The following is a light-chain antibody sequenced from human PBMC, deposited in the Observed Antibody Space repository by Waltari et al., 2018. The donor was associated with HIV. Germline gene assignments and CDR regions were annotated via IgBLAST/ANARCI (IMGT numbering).Light chain of an antibody. CDR3: GTWDSTLSVWV. CDR1: GSNTGHTY. V-gene: IGLV1-51*01. CDR2: DND. Sequence: QSVLTQPPSVSAAPGQKVTISCSASGSNTGHTYVLCHQQLPGTAPKLLIYDNDKRPSGIPDRLSGSTSGASATLGITGLQTEDEADYYCGTWDSTLSVWVFGGVTKLTVL. J-gene: IGLJ3*02.